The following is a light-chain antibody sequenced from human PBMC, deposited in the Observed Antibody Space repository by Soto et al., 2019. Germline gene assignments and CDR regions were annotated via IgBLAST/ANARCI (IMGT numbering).Light chain of an antibody. J-gene: IGKJ1*01. Sequence: EIVMTQSPATLSVSPGETAALSCRASQSLSSNLAWYQQKPGQAPRLLIYGASTRATGIPARFSGSGSGTDYTLTISSLQSEDVAVYYCQQYHNRPPWTFGQGPQVELK. CDR1: QSLSSN. CDR3: QQYHNRPPWT. V-gene: IGKV3-15*01. CDR2: GAS.